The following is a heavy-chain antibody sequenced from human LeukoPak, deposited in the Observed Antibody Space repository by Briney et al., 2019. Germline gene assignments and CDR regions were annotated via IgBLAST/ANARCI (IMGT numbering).Heavy chain of an antibody. Sequence: GGSLRLSCSASGFTFSSYAMHWVRQAPGKGLEYVSAISSNGGSTYYADSVKGRFTISRDNSKNTLYLQMNSLRAEDTAVYYCAKVWVRGVIIRLDAFDIWGQGTMVTVSS. V-gene: IGHV3-64*04. D-gene: IGHD3-10*01. CDR3: AKVWVRGVIIRLDAFDI. CDR1: GFTFSSYA. J-gene: IGHJ3*02. CDR2: ISSNGGST.